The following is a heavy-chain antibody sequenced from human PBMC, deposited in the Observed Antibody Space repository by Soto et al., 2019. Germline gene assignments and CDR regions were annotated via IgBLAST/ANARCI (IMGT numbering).Heavy chain of an antibody. J-gene: IGHJ4*02. CDR2: INPSGGST. Sequence: QVQLVQSGAEVKKPGASVKVSCKASGYTFTSYYMHWVRQAPGQGLEWMGIINPSGGSTSYAQKFQGRVTMTRDTSSSTDDMALSSLRYEDTDVYYCASFREKGSSGWSFDYWGQGTLVTVSS. CDR1: GYTFTSYY. V-gene: IGHV1-46*03. CDR3: ASFREKGSSGWSFDY. D-gene: IGHD6-19*01.